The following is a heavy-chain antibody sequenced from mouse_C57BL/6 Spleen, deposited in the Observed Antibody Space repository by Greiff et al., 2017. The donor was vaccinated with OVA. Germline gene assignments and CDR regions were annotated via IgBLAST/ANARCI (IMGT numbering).Heavy chain of an antibody. J-gene: IGHJ2*01. V-gene: IGHV2-9-1*01. CDR1: GFSLTSYA. D-gene: IGHD2-5*01. CDR3: ARKHYSNYYYFDY. Sequence: VKLVESGPGLVAPSPSLSITCTVSGFSLTSYAISWVRQPPGKGLEWLGVIWPGGGTNYNSALKSRLSISKDNSNSQVFLKMNSLQTDDTARYYCARKHYSNYYYFDYWGQGTTLTVSA. CDR2: IWPGGGT.